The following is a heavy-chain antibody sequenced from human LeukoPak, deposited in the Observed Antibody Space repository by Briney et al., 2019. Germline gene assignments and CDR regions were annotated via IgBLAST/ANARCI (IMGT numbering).Heavy chain of an antibody. D-gene: IGHD1-26*01. CDR2: ISSTSSTI. CDR1: GFTFSIYG. Sequence: PGGSLRLSCAASGFTFSIYGMNWVRQAPGKGLEWVSYISSTSSTIYYADSVKGRFTISRDNSKNTLYLQMNSLRAEDTAVYYCAKSRQDWWELFDYWGQGTPVTVSS. V-gene: IGHV3-48*01. J-gene: IGHJ4*02. CDR3: AKSRQDWWELFDY.